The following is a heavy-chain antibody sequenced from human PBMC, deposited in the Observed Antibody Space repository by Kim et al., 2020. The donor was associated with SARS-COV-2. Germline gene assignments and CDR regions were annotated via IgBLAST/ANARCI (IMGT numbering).Heavy chain of an antibody. Sequence: GGSLRLSCAASGFTFSSYSMNWVRQAPGKGLEWVSSISSSSSYIYYADSVKGRFTISRDNAKNSLYLQMNSLRAEDTAVYYCASYLMIVPPEGDWFDPWGQGTLVTVTS. V-gene: IGHV3-21*01. CDR2: ISSSSSYI. J-gene: IGHJ5*02. D-gene: IGHD3-22*01. CDR3: ASYLMIVPPEGDWFDP. CDR1: GFTFSSYS.